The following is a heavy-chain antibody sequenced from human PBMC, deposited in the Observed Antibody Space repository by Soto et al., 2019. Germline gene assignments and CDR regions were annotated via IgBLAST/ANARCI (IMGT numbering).Heavy chain of an antibody. CDR1: GFTFGDYA. V-gene: IGHV3-49*03. Sequence: GGSLRLSCTASGFTFGDYAMSWFRQAPGKGLEWVGFIRSKAYGGTTEYAASVKGRFTISRDDSKSIAYLQMNSLKTEDTAVYYCTRWGIQLWTNWFDPWGRGTLVTVSS. J-gene: IGHJ5*02. CDR3: TRWGIQLWTNWFDP. D-gene: IGHD5-18*01. CDR2: IRSKAYGGTT.